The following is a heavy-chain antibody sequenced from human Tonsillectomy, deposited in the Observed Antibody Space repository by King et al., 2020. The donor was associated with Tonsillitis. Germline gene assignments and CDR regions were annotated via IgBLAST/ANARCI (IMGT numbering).Heavy chain of an antibody. D-gene: IGHD3-22*01. Sequence: AQLVQSGAEVKKPGESLKISCKGSGYSFTSYWIGWVRQMPGKGLEWMGIIYPGDSDTRYSPSFQGQVTISADKSISTAYLQWSSLKASDTAMYYCARGEVGYYYDSSGEYYFDYWGQGTLVTVSS. J-gene: IGHJ4*02. CDR2: IYPGDSDT. V-gene: IGHV5-51*01. CDR1: GYSFTSYW. CDR3: ARGEVGYYYDSSGEYYFDY.